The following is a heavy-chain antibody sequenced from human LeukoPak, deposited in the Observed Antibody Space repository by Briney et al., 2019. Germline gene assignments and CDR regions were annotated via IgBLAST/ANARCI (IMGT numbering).Heavy chain of an antibody. Sequence: GGSLRLSCAASGFTFSNYWMHWVRQAPGKGLVWVSRSSRDGDSTVYADFVEGRSIISRDNTKGTLYLEMNSLRAEDTAVYYCARDGDATIDFDYWGQGTLVTVSS. V-gene: IGHV3-74*01. CDR2: SSRDGDST. J-gene: IGHJ4*02. D-gene: IGHD5-12*01. CDR3: ARDGDATIDFDY. CDR1: GFTFSNYW.